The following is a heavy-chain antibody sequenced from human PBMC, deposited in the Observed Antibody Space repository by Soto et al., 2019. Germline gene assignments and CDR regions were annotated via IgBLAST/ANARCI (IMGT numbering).Heavy chain of an antibody. CDR1: GYSFTSYW. J-gene: IGHJ6*02. D-gene: IGHD6-13*01. CDR3: ARPMKAAAASYYYYYGMDV. Sequence: GESLKISCKGSGYSFTSYWMSWVRQMPWKGLEWMGRIDPSDSYTNYSPSFQGHVTISADKSISTAYLQWSSLKASDTAMYYCARPMKAAAASYYYYYGMDVWGQGTTVTVYS. CDR2: IDPSDSYT. V-gene: IGHV5-10-1*01.